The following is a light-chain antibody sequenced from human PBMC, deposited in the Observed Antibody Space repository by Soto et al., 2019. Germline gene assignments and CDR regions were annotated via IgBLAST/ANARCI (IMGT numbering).Light chain of an antibody. CDR2: DAS. V-gene: IGKV1-17*01. J-gene: IGKJ1*01. Sequence: DIQMTQSPSSLSASVGDRVTITCRASQGIGNHLAWYQQKPGEAPKRLIYDASSLQSGVPSRFSGSESGTEFTLTINSLQPEDFATYYCLQHNGFPWTFGQGTKVEIK. CDR3: LQHNGFPWT. CDR1: QGIGNH.